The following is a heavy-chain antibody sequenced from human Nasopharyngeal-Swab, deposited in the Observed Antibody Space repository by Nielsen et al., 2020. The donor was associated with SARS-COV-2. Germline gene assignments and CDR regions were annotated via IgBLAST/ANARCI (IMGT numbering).Heavy chain of an antibody. Sequence: GESLKISCAASGFTFSSHSMNWVRQAPGKGLEWVSSISSSSTYIYYADSVKGRFTISRDNAKSSLYLQMNSLRDEDTAVYYCVRARRFYGDYNTEAVSWGQGTLVTVSS. CDR3: VRARRFYGDYNTEAVS. J-gene: IGHJ5*02. CDR2: ISSSSTYI. V-gene: IGHV3-21*01. D-gene: IGHD4-17*01. CDR1: GFTFSSHS.